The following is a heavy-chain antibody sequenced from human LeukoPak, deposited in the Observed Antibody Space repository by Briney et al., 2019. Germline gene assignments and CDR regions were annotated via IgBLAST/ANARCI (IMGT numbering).Heavy chain of an antibody. CDR3: AKDGGWAGRNIMLRGVIPSDLDS. D-gene: IGHD3-10*01. V-gene: IGHV3-9*01. Sequence: PGGSLRLSCEASGFTFDEHAMHWVRQPPGKGLEWVAGISWNSATRGYADSLKGRVTISSEKAKNSLYLQIDSLRVEDTAFYYCAKDGGWAGRNIMLRGVIPSDLDSWGQGTLVTVSS. CDR2: ISWNSATR. CDR1: GFTFDEHA. J-gene: IGHJ4*02.